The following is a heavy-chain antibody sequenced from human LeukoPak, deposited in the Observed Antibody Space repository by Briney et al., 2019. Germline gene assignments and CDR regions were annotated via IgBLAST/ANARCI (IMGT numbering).Heavy chain of an antibody. V-gene: IGHV4-59*08. CDR3: ARFENYYYYYGMDV. CDR1: GGSISSYY. J-gene: IGHJ6*02. CDR2: IYYSGST. Sequence: PSETLSLTCTVSGGSISSYYWSWIRQPPGEGLEWIGYIYYSGSTNYNPSLKSRVTISVDTSKNQFSLKLSSVTAADTAVYYCARFENYYYYYGMDVWGQGTTVTVSS.